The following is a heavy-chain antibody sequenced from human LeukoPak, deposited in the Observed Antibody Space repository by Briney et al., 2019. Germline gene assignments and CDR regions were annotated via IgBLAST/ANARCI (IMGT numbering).Heavy chain of an antibody. CDR3: AKDSGSGGYPYDSRLTL. V-gene: IGHV3-23*01. Sequence: GGSLRLSCIASGFTFSNYAMDWVRQAPGKGLEWVAAISSSGASSYYADSVKGRFTTSRDNSKNRLYMQLNGLRAEDTALYYCAKDSGSGGYPYDSRLTLWGQRTLVTVSS. CDR1: GFTFSNYA. J-gene: IGHJ4*02. CDR2: ISSSGASS. D-gene: IGHD3-10*01.